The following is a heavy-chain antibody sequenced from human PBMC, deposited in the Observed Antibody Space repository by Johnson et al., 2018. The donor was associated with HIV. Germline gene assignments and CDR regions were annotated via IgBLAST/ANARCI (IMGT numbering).Heavy chain of an antibody. CDR1: GFTFSDYY. D-gene: IGHD4-23*01. V-gene: IGHV3-11*04. J-gene: IGHJ3*02. CDR3: ARDLVYGGNFRAFDI. CDR2: ISSSGSTI. Sequence: QVQLVESGGGLVKPGGSLRLSCAASGFTFSDYYMSWIRQAPGKGLEWVSYISSSGSTIYYAAFVKVRFTISRDNANNSLYLQMNSLRAEDTAVYYCARDLVYGGNFRAFDIWGQGTMVTVSS.